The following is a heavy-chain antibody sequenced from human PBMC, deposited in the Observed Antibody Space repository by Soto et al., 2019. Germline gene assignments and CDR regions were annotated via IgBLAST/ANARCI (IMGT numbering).Heavy chain of an antibody. CDR3: ARHFIMIRGVRTKSFDY. CDR1: GGSISGYY. Sequence: SETLSLTCSVSGGSISGYYWSWIRQPPGKGLAWIGYIYYSGSTNYDPSLKSRVTMSVDTSKNQFSLKLSSVTAAATAVYYCARHFIMIRGVRTKSFDYWGRGALVTVSS. J-gene: IGHJ4*02. D-gene: IGHD3-10*01. CDR2: IYYSGST. V-gene: IGHV4-59*08.